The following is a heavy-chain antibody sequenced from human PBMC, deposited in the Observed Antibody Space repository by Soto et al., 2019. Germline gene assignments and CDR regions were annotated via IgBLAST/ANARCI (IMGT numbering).Heavy chain of an antibody. J-gene: IGHJ5*02. CDR1: GDSFSGYF. Sequence: VQLQESGPGLVKPSETLSLTCTVSGDSFSGYFWSWIRQPAGKGLEWIGRVYTSGNTDYNPSLKSRLTVSVYTSKNQFSRKLSAVTEADTAVYYCAREAAETGVDGYWWDPWGQGTLVTVSS. CDR2: VYTSGNT. V-gene: IGHV4-4*07. D-gene: IGHD6-13*01. CDR3: AREAAETGVDGYWWDP.